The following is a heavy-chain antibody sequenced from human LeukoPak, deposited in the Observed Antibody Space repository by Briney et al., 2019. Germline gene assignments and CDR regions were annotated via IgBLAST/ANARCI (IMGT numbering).Heavy chain of an antibody. Sequence: SETLSLTCTVSGGSISSGSYYWSWIRQPAGKGLEWIGRIYTSGSTNYSPSLKSRVTISVDTSKNQFSLKLSSVTAADTAVYYCARRRGWSPFDYWGQGTLVTVSS. CDR2: IYTSGST. D-gene: IGHD6-19*01. CDR1: GGSISSGSYY. J-gene: IGHJ4*02. V-gene: IGHV4-61*02. CDR3: ARRRGWSPFDY.